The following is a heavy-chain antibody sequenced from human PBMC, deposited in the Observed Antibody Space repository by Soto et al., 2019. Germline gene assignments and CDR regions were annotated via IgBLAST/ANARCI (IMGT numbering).Heavy chain of an antibody. CDR2: IIPIFGTA. J-gene: IGHJ5*02. V-gene: IGHV1-69*05. Sequence: QVQLVQSGAEVKKPGSSVKVSCKASGGTFSSYAISWVRQAPGQGLEWMGGIIPIFGTANYAQKFQGRVTITXXEXTTXAYMELSSLRSEDTAVYYCARDRAGDYPTTNWFDPWGQGTLVTVSS. D-gene: IGHD4-17*01. CDR1: GGTFSSYA. CDR3: ARDRAGDYPTTNWFDP.